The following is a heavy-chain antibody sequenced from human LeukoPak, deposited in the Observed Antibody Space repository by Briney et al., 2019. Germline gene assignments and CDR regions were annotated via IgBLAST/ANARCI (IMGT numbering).Heavy chain of an antibody. CDR3: ARITRGYCSSTSCYTDWFDP. Sequence: SETLSLTCTVSGGSISSSSYYWGWIRQLPGKGLEWIGSIYYSGSTYYNPSLKSRVTISVDTSKNQFSLKLSSVTAADTAVYYCARITRGYCSSTSCYTDWFDPWGQGTLVTVSS. J-gene: IGHJ5*02. CDR2: IYYSGST. CDR1: GGSISSSSYY. V-gene: IGHV4-39*01. D-gene: IGHD2-2*02.